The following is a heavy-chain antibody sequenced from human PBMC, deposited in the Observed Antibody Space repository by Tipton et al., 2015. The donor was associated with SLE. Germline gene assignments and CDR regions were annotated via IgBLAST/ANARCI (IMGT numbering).Heavy chain of an antibody. CDR1: GFTGTTYA. Sequence: SLRLSCATSGFTGTTYAMTWVRQAVGKGLEWVSSTSGSGDRTSYADSVKGRFTISRDNSKNTVYLQMNSLRAEDTALYYCAKGVGSYPFSFFDYWGQGTLVTVSS. V-gene: IGHV3-23*01. CDR3: AKGVGSYPFSFFDY. D-gene: IGHD3-10*01. CDR2: TSGSGDRT. J-gene: IGHJ4*02.